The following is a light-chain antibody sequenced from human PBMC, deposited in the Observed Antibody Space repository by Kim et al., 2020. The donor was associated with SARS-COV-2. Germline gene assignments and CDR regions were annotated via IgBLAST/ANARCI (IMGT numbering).Light chain of an antibody. CDR3: QQYYNSPYT. Sequence: RATINCKSGQSVLYSSNNKNYLAGYQQKPGHPRKRLIYWAATRESGVPDGFSGSGSGTDFTRTISSLQAEDVAVYYCQQYYNSPYTFGQGTKREI. V-gene: IGKV4-1*01. CDR1: QSVLYSSNNKNY. CDR2: WAA. J-gene: IGKJ2*01.